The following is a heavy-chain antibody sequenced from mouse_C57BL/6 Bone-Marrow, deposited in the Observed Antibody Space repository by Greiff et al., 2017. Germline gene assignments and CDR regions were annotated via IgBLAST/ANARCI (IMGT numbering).Heavy chain of an antibody. V-gene: IGHV5-17*01. J-gene: IGHJ1*03. CDR2: ISSGSSTI. D-gene: IGHD1-1*01. CDR1: GFTFSDYG. CDR3: ARPYCGSSYGDRYFDV. Sequence: EVKLVESGGGLVKPGGSLKLSCAASGFTFSDYGMHWVRQAPEKGLEWVAYISSGSSTIYYADTGKGRFTISRDNAKNTLFLQMTSLRSEDTAMYYCARPYCGSSYGDRYFDVWGTGTTVTVSS.